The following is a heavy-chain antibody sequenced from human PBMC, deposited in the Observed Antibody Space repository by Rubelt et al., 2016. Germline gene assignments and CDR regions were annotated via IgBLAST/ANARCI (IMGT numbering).Heavy chain of an antibody. J-gene: IGHJ4*02. CDR1: GGSFTGYS. CDR2: IYYTGST. D-gene: IGHD1-7*01. CDR3: ARGGVNWNYDY. Sequence: QVQLQQWGAGLLNPSETLSLTCAVYGGSFTGYSWSWIRQPPGKGLEWIGYIYYTGSTKYNPSLKSRVTISVDASNNQFSLKVTSVTAADTAVYYCARGGVNWNYDYWGQGTLVTVSS. V-gene: IGHV4-34*02.